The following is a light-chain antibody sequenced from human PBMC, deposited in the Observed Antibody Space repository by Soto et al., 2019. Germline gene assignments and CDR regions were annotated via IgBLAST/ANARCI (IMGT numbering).Light chain of an antibody. CDR3: QQSYSTLELT. CDR1: QSISSY. V-gene: IGKV1-39*01. J-gene: IGKJ4*01. CDR2: AAS. Sequence: DIQMTQSPSSLSASVGDRVTITCRASQSISSYLNWYQQKPGKAPKRLIYAASSLQSGVPSRFCGSGSGTDFTLTISSLQPEDFAPYYCQQSYSTLELTFGGGTKVEIK.